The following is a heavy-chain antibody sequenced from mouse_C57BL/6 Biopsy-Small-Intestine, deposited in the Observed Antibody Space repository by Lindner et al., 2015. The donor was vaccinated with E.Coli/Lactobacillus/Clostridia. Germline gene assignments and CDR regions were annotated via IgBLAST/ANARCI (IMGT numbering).Heavy chain of an antibody. CDR2: IYPGGGYT. Sequence: VQLQESGAELVRPGTSVKMSCKAAGYTFTKYWIGWVKQRPGHGLEWIGDIYPGGGYTNYNEKFKGKATLTADKSSSTAYMQLSSLTSEDSAVYFCARLHNWDGTFDYWGQGTTLTVSS. D-gene: IGHD4-1*02. CDR3: ARLHNWDGTFDY. J-gene: IGHJ2*01. CDR1: GYTFTKYW. V-gene: IGHV1-63*02.